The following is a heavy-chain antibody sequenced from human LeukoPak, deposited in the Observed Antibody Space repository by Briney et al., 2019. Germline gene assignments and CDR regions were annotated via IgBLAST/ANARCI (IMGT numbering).Heavy chain of an antibody. CDR1: GVTFSDYY. CDR2: INHSGSA. D-gene: IGHD3-10*01. Sequence: SETLSLTCAVYGVTFSDYYWSWIRQPPGKGLEWIGDINHSGSANSNQSLTSRITISVDTSKNLFSLKLSSVTAADTGGYCCARGRGYYYGSGRPLGWFDPWGQGTLVTVSS. J-gene: IGHJ5*02. CDR3: ARGRGYYYGSGRPLGWFDP. V-gene: IGHV4-34*01.